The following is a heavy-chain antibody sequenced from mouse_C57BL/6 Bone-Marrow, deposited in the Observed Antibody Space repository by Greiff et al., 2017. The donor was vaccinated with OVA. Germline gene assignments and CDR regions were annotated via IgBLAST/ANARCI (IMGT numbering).Heavy chain of an antibody. D-gene: IGHD2-5*01. Sequence: EVKLMESGGDLVKPGGSLKLSCAASGFTFSSYGMSWVRQTPDKRLEWVATISSGGSYTYYPDSVKGRFTISRDNAKNTLYLQMSSLKSEDTAMYYCARHEAYYSKRGFDYWGQGTTLTVSS. J-gene: IGHJ2*01. V-gene: IGHV5-6*01. CDR3: ARHEAYYSKRGFDY. CDR2: ISSGGSYT. CDR1: GFTFSSYG.